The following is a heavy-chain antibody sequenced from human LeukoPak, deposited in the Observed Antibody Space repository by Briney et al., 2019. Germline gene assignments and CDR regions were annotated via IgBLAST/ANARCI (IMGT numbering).Heavy chain of an antibody. CDR3: ARAGDYYDSSGYDY. CDR2: IIPIFGTA. J-gene: IGHJ4*02. D-gene: IGHD3-22*01. CDR1: GGTFSSYA. Sequence: GASVKVSCKASGGTFSSYAISWVRQAPGQGLEWMGGIIPIFGTANYAQKFQGRVTMTTDTSTSTAYMELRSLRSDDTAVYYCARAGDYYDSSGYDYWGQGTLVTVSS. V-gene: IGHV1-69*05.